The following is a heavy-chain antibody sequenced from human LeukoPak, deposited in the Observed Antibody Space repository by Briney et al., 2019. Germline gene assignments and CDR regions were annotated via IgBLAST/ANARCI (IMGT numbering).Heavy chain of an antibody. CDR1: GFTFSSHC. CDR3: VKGMEDYDILTGVLDV. Sequence: AGGSLRLSCAASGFTFSSHCMNWVRQTPGKGLEWVSYISSGSSARYYADSVKGRFTISRDDARNSLYLQMNSLRAEDTAVYYCVKGMEDYDILTGVLDVWGQGTTVTVSS. V-gene: IGHV3-48*01. CDR2: ISSGSSAR. J-gene: IGHJ6*02. D-gene: IGHD3-9*01.